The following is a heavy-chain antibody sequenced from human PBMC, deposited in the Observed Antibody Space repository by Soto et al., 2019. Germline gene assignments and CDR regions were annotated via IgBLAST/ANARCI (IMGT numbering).Heavy chain of an antibody. Sequence: GGSLRLSCAASGFTFTDYFMTWIRQAPGQGLEWISFITNSGTYTDYADSVKGRFTISRDNAKNSLYLQMNSLRDDDTAVYYCARGGQAATGTNYWYFDLWGRGTLVTVSS. J-gene: IGHJ2*01. CDR3: ARGGQAATGTNYWYFDL. CDR1: GFTFTDYF. CDR2: ITNSGTYT. V-gene: IGHV3-11*06. D-gene: IGHD6-13*01.